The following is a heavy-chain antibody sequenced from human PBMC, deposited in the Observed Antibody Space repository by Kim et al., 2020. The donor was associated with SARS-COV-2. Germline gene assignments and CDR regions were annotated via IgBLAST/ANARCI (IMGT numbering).Heavy chain of an antibody. CDR2: INESGNT. Sequence: SETLSLTCTGDVGSFSGYYCSWFRQPPGEGLQWVGEINESGNTNYNPSLKSRVTLSADASKNQFSLRLTSVTAAGTAIYYCARGGDYWAQGTLVIVPS. CDR3: ARGGDY. CDR1: VGSFSGYY. J-gene: IGHJ4*02. V-gene: IGHV4-34*01.